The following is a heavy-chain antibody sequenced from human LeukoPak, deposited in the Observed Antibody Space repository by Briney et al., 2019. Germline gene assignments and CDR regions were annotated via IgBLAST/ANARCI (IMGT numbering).Heavy chain of an antibody. CDR3: ASLGYCSSTSCFDY. CDR1: GGTFSSYA. J-gene: IGHJ4*02. CDR2: IIPIFGTA. Sequence: SVKVSCKASGGTFSSYAVSWVRQAPGQGLEWMGGIIPIFGTANYAQKFQGRVTITADESTSTAYMELSSLRSEDTAVYYCASLGYCSSTSCFDYWGQGTLVTVSA. V-gene: IGHV1-69*13. D-gene: IGHD2-2*01.